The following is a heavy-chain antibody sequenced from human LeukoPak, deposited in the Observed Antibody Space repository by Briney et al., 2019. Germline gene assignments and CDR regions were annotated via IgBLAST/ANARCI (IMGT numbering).Heavy chain of an antibody. V-gene: IGHV1-69*13. CDR1: GGTFSSYA. J-gene: IGHJ4*02. CDR3: ARLRGRGYDPSFDY. CDR2: IIPIFGTA. Sequence: SVKVSCKASGGTFSSYAISWVRQAPGQGLEWMGGIIPIFGTANYAQKFQGRVTITADESTSTAYMELSNLRSEDTAVYYCARLRGRGYDPSFDYWGQGTLVTVSS. D-gene: IGHD5-12*01.